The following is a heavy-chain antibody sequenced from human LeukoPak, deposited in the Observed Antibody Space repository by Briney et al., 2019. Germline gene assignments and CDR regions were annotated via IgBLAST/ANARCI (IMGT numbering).Heavy chain of an antibody. CDR2: ISGSGSTI. D-gene: IGHD5-18*01. CDR3: ARRGRGYSDGGGDDY. CDR1: GFTFSSYG. V-gene: IGHV3-48*03. J-gene: IGHJ4*02. Sequence: TGGSLRLSCAASGFTFSSYGMNWVRRAPGKGLEWVSYISGSGSTIYDADSVKGRFIISRDNAKNSLYLQMNSLRAEDTAVYYCARRGRGYSDGGGDDYWGQGTVVTVSS.